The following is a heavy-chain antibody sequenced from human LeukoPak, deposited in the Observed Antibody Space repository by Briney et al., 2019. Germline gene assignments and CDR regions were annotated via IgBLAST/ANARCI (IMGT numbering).Heavy chain of an antibody. J-gene: IGHJ5*02. D-gene: IGHD2-2*01. Sequence: SSVKVSCKASGGTFSSYAISWVRQAPGQGLELMGRIIPIFGTANYAQKFQGRVTITTDESTSTAYMELSSLRSEDTAVYYCARYPWYCSSTSCYGGVPRGWFDPWGQGTLVTVSS. CDR3: ARYPWYCSSTSCYGGVPRGWFDP. CDR1: GGTFSSYA. CDR2: IIPIFGTA. V-gene: IGHV1-69*05.